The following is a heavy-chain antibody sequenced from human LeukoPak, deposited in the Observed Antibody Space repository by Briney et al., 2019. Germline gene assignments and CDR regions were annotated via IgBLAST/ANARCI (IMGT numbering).Heavy chain of an antibody. V-gene: IGHV3-11*04. CDR3: ARAATIFGVSNYMDV. D-gene: IGHD3-3*01. J-gene: IGHJ6*03. CDR1: GFTFSDYY. Sequence: GGSLRLSCAASGFTFSDYYMSWIRQAPGKGLEWVSYISSSGSTIYYADSVKGRFTISRDNAKNSLYLQMNSLRAEDTAVYYCARAATIFGVSNYMDVWGKGTTVTVSS. CDR2: ISSSGSTI.